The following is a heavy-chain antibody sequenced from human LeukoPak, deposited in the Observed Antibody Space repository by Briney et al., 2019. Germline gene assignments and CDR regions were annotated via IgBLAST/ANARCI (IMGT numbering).Heavy chain of an antibody. CDR2: IYHSGST. V-gene: IGHV4-38-2*02. CDR3: ARGAKAAAGTPFGAFDI. CDR1: GYSISSGYY. Sequence: PSETLSLTCTVSGYSISSGYYWGWIRQPPGKGLEWIGGIYHSGSTYYNPSLKSRVTISVDTSKNQFSLKLSSVTAADTAVYYCARGAKAAAGTPFGAFDIWGQGTMVTVSS. D-gene: IGHD6-13*01. J-gene: IGHJ3*02.